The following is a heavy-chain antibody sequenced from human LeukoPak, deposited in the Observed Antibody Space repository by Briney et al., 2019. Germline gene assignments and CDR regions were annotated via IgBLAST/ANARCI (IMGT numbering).Heavy chain of an antibody. CDR3: ARELGYSGYDRTGAYFDY. CDR1: GFTFSSYE. Sequence: GGSLRLSCAASGFTFSSYEMIWVRQAPGKGLEWVSYISSSGSTIYYADSVKGRFTISRDNAKNSLYLQMNSLRAEDTAVYYCARELGYSGYDRTGAYFDYWGQGTLVTVSS. V-gene: IGHV3-48*03. D-gene: IGHD5-12*01. J-gene: IGHJ4*02. CDR2: ISSSGSTI.